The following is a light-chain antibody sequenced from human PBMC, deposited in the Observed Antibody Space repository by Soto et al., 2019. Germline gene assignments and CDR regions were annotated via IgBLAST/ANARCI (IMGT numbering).Light chain of an antibody. V-gene: IGLV2-14*03. CDR3: SSYTNKDTLL. Sequence: QSALTQPASVSGSPGQSITISCTGTSSDVGGYDHVSWYQQHPGKAPKLIIYDVPVRPAGISRRFSGSKSDNTASLAVSGLQPEDEADYYCSSYTNKDTLLFGGGTKLTVL. CDR1: SSDVGGYDH. J-gene: IGLJ3*02. CDR2: DVP.